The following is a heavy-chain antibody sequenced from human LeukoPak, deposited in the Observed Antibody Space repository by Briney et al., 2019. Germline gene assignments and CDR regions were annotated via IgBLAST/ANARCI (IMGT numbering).Heavy chain of an antibody. CDR1: GYTFTSYY. CDR3: ARWGLMTTVTLRYDY. V-gene: IGHV1-46*01. Sequence: ASVKVSCKASGYTFTSYYMHWVRQAPGQGLEWMGIINPSGGSTSYAQKFQGRVTMTRDMSTSTVYMELSSLRSEDTAVYYCARWGLMTTVTLRYDYWGQGTLATVSS. CDR2: INPSGGST. J-gene: IGHJ4*02. D-gene: IGHD4-11*01.